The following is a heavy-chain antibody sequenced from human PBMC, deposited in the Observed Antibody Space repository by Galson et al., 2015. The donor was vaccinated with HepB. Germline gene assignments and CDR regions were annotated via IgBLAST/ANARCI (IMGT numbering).Heavy chain of an antibody. CDR3: AREGAPLGGDMDV. Sequence: SLRLSCAASGFTFSSYSMNWVRQAPGKGLEWVSSISSSSSYIYYADSVKGRFTISRDNAKNSLYLQMNSLRAEDTAVYYCAREGAPLGGDMDVWGQGTTVTVSS. V-gene: IGHV3-21*01. D-gene: IGHD3-16*01. CDR1: GFTFSSYS. J-gene: IGHJ6*02. CDR2: ISSSSSYI.